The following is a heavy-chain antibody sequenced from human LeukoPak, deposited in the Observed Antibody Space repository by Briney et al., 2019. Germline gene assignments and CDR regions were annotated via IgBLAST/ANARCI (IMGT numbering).Heavy chain of an antibody. CDR2: IYPGDSDT. CDR3: ARLVTGTWDR. V-gene: IGHV5-51*01. J-gene: IGHJ4*02. CDR1: GYXFPTYW. Sequence: GESLKISCDGSGYXFPTYWICWVRQMPGKGLEWMGIIYPGDSDTRYSPSFQGQVTISADKSISPAYLQWSSLKASDTAMYYCARLVTGTWDRWGQGTLVTVSS. D-gene: IGHD1-7*01.